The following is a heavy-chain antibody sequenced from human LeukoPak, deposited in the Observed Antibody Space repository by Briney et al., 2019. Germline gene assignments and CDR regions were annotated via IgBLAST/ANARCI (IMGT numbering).Heavy chain of an antibody. Sequence: PSETLSLTCTVSGDSISSSSYSWGWIRQPPGKGLEWIGSIYYSGSTYYNPSLKSRVTISVDTSKNQFSLKLSSVTAADTAVYYCARHSREKRGSWFDPWGQGTLVTVSS. CDR1: GDSISSSSYS. CDR2: IYYSGST. CDR3: ARHSREKRGSWFDP. J-gene: IGHJ5*02. D-gene: IGHD1-26*01. V-gene: IGHV4-39*01.